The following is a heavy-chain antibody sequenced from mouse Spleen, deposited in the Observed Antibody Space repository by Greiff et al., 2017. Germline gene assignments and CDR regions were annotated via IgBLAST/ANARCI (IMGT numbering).Heavy chain of an antibody. Sequence: QVQLQQSGPELVKPGASVKISCKASGYSFTSYYIHWVKQRPGQGLEWIGWIYPGSGNTKYNEKFKGKATLTADTSSSTAYMQLSSLTSEDSAVYYCARSSYGSSYAPFAYWGQGTLVTVSA. J-gene: IGHJ3*01. CDR2: IYPGSGNT. CDR3: ARSSYGSSYAPFAY. V-gene: IGHV1-66*01. D-gene: IGHD1-1*01. CDR1: GYSFTSYY.